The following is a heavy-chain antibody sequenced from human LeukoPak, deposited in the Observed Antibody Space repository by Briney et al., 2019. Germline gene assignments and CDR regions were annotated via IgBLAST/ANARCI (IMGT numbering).Heavy chain of an antibody. CDR1: GGSINSGHYY. V-gene: IGHV4-31*03. Sequence: SETLSLTCTVSGGSINSGHYYWSWIRQHPGKGLEWIGYIYYSGSTYYNPSLKSRVDISEDTSKNQFSLKLNSVTAADTAVYYCARGLYYDSSGTFFDPWGQGTLVSVSS. D-gene: IGHD3-22*01. CDR3: ARGLYYDSSGTFFDP. J-gene: IGHJ5*02. CDR2: IYYSGST.